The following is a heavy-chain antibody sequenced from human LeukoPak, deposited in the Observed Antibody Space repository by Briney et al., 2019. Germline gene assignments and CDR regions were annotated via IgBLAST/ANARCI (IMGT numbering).Heavy chain of an antibody. Sequence: SETLSLTCSVSGGSVNTYYWSWIRQSAGKGLEWIGRISITEGTNYNPSLKSRVSMSVDASKNQVSLKLGSVAAADTAVYYCARLRRDINDWYADDCWGQGTLVTVSS. CDR3: ARLRRDINDWYADDC. D-gene: IGHD6-19*01. CDR1: GGSVNTYY. V-gene: IGHV4-4*07. J-gene: IGHJ4*02. CDR2: ISITEGT.